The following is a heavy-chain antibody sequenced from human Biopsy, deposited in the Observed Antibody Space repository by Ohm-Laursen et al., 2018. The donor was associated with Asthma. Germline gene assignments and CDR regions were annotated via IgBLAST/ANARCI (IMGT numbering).Heavy chain of an antibody. V-gene: IGHV1-69*01. CDR3: ARKAGSCISRTCYSLDF. D-gene: IGHD2-2*01. J-gene: IGHJ4*02. Sequence: SLVKVSCKSLGGTFNTYVIGWVRQAPGQGLEWMGGINSVFGTTTYPQKFQDRVTITADDSTSTVYMELGSLRSEDTAVYYCARKAGSCISRTCYSLDFWGQGTLVTVSS. CDR1: GGTFNTYV. CDR2: INSVFGTT.